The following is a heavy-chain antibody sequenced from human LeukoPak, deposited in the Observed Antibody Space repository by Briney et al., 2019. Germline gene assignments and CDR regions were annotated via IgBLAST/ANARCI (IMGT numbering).Heavy chain of an antibody. V-gene: IGHV3-23*01. D-gene: IGHD1-26*01. J-gene: IGHJ3*02. CDR2: ISGSGGST. CDR1: GFTFSSYS. Sequence: GGSLRLSCAASGFTFSSYSMNWVRQAPGKGLEWVSAISGSGGSTYYADSVKGRFTISRDNSKNTLYLQMNSLRAEDTAVYYCAKYSGSYWDAFDIWGQGTMVTVSS. CDR3: AKYSGSYWDAFDI.